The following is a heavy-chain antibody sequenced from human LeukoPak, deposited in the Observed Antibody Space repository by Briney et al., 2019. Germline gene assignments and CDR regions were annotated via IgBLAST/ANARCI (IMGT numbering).Heavy chain of an antibody. J-gene: IGHJ2*01. Sequence: PSETLSLTCTVSGGSIRSYHWSWIRQAAGKQLDWIGHVYASGGTNYNPSLKSRVTMSIDTSKNQFSLKLTSVTVADTAVYFCARDPSSGYFNWYFDLWGRGTLVTVSS. CDR2: VYASGGT. CDR1: GGSIRSYH. D-gene: IGHD6-19*01. V-gene: IGHV4-4*07. CDR3: ARDPSSGYFNWYFDL.